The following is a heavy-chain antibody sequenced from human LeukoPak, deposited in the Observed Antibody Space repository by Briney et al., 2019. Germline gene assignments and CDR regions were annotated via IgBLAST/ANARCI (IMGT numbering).Heavy chain of an antibody. CDR2: IKQDGSEK. Sequence: GGSLRLSCVASGFTFSTYWMSWVRQAPGKGLEWVANIKQDGSEKYYVGSVKGRFTISRDNAKNSLYLHMNSLRAEDTAVYYCARDYPPPPVAGLYYFDYWGQGTLVTVSS. D-gene: IGHD6-19*01. V-gene: IGHV3-7*05. J-gene: IGHJ4*02. CDR3: ARDYPPPPVAGLYYFDY. CDR1: GFTFSTYW.